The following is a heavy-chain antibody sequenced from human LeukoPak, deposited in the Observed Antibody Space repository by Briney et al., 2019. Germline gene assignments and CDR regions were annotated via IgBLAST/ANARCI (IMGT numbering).Heavy chain of an antibody. D-gene: IGHD2-15*01. J-gene: IGHJ4*02. CDR1: GGSISGTYYY. V-gene: IGHV4-39*07. Sequence: SETLSLTCTISGGSISGTYYYWGWIRQPPGKGLEWIGEINHSGSTNYNPSLKSRVTISVDTSKNQFSLKLSSVTAADTAVYYCARLRGSGGFWGQGTLVTVSS. CDR3: ARLRGSGGF. CDR2: INHSGST.